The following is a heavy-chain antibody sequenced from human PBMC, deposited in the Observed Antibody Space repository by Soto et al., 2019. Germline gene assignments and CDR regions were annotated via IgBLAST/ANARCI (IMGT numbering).Heavy chain of an antibody. Sequence: EVQLVESGGGLVQPGGSLRLSCAASGFTVSSNYMSWVRQAPGKGLEWVSVIYSGGSTYYADSVKGRFTISRHNSKNTLYLQMNSLRAEDTAVYYCARGPSIAVAGTGFDYWGQGTLVTVSS. CDR2: IYSGGST. V-gene: IGHV3-53*04. CDR1: GFTVSSNY. D-gene: IGHD6-19*01. J-gene: IGHJ4*02. CDR3: ARGPSIAVAGTGFDY.